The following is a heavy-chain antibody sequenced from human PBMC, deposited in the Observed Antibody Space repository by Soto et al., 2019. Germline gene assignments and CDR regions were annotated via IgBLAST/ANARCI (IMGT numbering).Heavy chain of an antibody. Sequence: PGGSLRLSCAASGFTFSSYEMNWVRQAPGKGLEWVSYISSSGSTIYYADSVKGRFTISRDNAKNSLYLQMNSLRAEDTAVYYCARDPIYGYYGMDVWGQGTTVTVSS. J-gene: IGHJ6*02. CDR2: ISSSGSTI. CDR3: ARDPIYGYYGMDV. CDR1: GFTFSSYE. D-gene: IGHD3-3*01. V-gene: IGHV3-48*03.